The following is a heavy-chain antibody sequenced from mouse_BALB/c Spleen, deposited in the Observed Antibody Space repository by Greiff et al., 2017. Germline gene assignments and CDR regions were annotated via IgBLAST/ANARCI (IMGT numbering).Heavy chain of an antibody. Sequence: EVQLQESGPGLVKPSQSLSLTCTVTGYSITSDYAWNWIRQFPGNKLEWMGYISYSGSTSYNPSLKSRISITRDTSKNQFFLQLNSVTTEDTATYYCARGALYAMDYWGQGTSVTVSS. V-gene: IGHV3-2*02. CDR2: ISYSGST. CDR3: ARGALYAMDY. J-gene: IGHJ4*01. CDR1: GYSITSDYA.